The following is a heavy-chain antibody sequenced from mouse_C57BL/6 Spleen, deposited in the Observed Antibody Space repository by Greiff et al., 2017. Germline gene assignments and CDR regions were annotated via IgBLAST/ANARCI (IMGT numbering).Heavy chain of an antibody. CDR2: IYPGSGST. D-gene: IGHD2-10*01. J-gene: IGHJ4*01. CDR1: GYTFTSYW. Sequence: QVQLQQSGAELVKPGASVKMSCKASGYTFTSYWITWVKQRPGQGLEWIGDIYPGSGSTNYNEKFKSKATLTVDTSSSTAYMQLSSLTSEDSAVYYCARMTAYFHAMDYWGQGTSVTVSS. CDR3: ARMTAYFHAMDY. V-gene: IGHV1-55*01.